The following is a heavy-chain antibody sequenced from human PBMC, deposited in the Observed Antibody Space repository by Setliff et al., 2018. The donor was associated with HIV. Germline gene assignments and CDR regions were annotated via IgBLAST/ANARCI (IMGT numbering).Heavy chain of an antibody. J-gene: IGHJ6*03. CDR1: GFTFSDYA. V-gene: IGHV1-3*03. CDR3: ARVQTMAVAGTQYYYMDV. D-gene: IGHD6-19*01. CDR2: INAGNGNT. Sequence: ASVKVSCKASGFTFSDYAIHWVRQVPGQRLEWMGWINAGNGNTRYSQEFQGRVTITKDTFATTAYMELRSLRSEDTAVYYCARVQTMAVAGTQYYYMDVWGKGTTVTVSS.